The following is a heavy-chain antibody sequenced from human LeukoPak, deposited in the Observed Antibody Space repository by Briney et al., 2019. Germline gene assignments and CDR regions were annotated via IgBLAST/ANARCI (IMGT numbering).Heavy chain of an antibody. CDR3: ASPQAGYCGGDCYSP. CDR2: IYPGDSST. V-gene: IGHV5-51*01. CDR1: GYTFRTYW. D-gene: IGHD2-21*02. Sequence: GESLKISCKGSGYTFRTYWIGWVRQMPGKGLEWMGIIYPGDSSTTYSPSFQGQVTISADRSISTAYLQWSSLKASDTAIYYCASPQAGYCGGDCYSPWGRGTMVTVSS. J-gene: IGHJ3*01.